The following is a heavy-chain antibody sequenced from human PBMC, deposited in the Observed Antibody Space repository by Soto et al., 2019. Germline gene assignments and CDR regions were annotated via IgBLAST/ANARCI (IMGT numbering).Heavy chain of an antibody. CDR2: INPNGGST. CDR1: GYTFTGYY. J-gene: IGHJ3*02. Sequence: ASVKVSCKASGYTFTGYYMHWVRQAPGQGLEWMGWINPNGGSTTYAQKFQGRVTLTRDTSTNTVNMELSSLRSEDTAVYYCAREKWLVRRNDPFDIWGQGTMVTVSS. CDR3: AREKWLVRRNDPFDI. V-gene: IGHV1-46*01. D-gene: IGHD6-19*01.